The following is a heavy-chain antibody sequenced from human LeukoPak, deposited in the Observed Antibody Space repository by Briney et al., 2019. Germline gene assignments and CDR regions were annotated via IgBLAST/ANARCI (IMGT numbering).Heavy chain of an antibody. V-gene: IGHV5-10-1*01. Sequence: GESLKISCKGSGYSFTSYWTSWVRQMPGKGLEWMGRIDPSDSYTNYSPSFQGHVTISADKSISTAYLQWSSLKASDTAMYYCARHGGGYPLYYFDYWGQGTLVTVSS. CDR1: GYSFTSYW. CDR2: IDPSDSYT. CDR3: ARHGGGYPLYYFDY. D-gene: IGHD3-16*01. J-gene: IGHJ4*02.